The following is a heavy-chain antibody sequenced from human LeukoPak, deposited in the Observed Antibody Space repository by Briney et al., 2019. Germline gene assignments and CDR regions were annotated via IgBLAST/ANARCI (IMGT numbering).Heavy chain of an antibody. CDR3: AKRGEGDTAMVRINYYYYMDV. Sequence: GGSLRLSCAASGFTFSSYAMSWVRQAPGKGLEWVSVIGGSGGSTYYADSVKGRFTISRDNSKNTLYLQMNSLRAEDTAVYYCAKRGEGDTAMVRINYYYYMDVWGKGTTVTVSS. CDR2: IGGSGGST. V-gene: IGHV3-23*01. CDR1: GFTFSSYA. D-gene: IGHD5-18*01. J-gene: IGHJ6*03.